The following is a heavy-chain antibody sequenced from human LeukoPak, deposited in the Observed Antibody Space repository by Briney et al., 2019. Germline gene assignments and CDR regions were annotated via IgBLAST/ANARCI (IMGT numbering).Heavy chain of an antibody. CDR1: GYTFTSYG. Sequence: ASVKVSCKASGYTFTSYGISWVRQAPGQGLEWMGWISAYNGNTNYAQKLQGRVTMTTDTSTSTAYMELRSLRSEDTAVYYCARAEAGVLTGYYGFDYWGQGTLVTVSS. D-gene: IGHD3-9*01. CDR2: ISAYNGNT. V-gene: IGHV1-18*01. CDR3: ARAEAGVLTGYYGFDY. J-gene: IGHJ4*02.